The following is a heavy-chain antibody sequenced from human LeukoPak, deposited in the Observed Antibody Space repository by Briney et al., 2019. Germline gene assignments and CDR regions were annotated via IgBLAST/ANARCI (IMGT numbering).Heavy chain of an antibody. CDR2: INPNSGGT. V-gene: IGHV1-2*04. CDR1: GYTFTGYY. J-gene: IGHJ4*02. Sequence: ASVKVSCKASGYTFTGYYMHWVRQAPGQGLEWMGWINPNSGGTNYAQKFQGWVTMTRDTSISTAYMELSRLRSDDTAVYYCARALDFTRIAAAGGYYFDYWGQGTLVTVSS. D-gene: IGHD6-13*01. CDR3: ARALDFTRIAAAGGYYFDY.